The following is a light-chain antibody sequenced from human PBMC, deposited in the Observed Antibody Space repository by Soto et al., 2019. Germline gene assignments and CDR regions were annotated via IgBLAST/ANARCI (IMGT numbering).Light chain of an antibody. CDR1: QLLSSH. V-gene: IGKV3-11*01. Sequence: EIVMTPSPATLSLSPGERATLSCRDSQLLSSHLLWYPQQPGRAPRLLIYDASTRATGIPARFRGSGSETDFTLTISILEPEDFAVYYCQHRMNWPLTFGQGTRLEI. J-gene: IGKJ5*01. CDR2: DAS. CDR3: QHRMNWPLT.